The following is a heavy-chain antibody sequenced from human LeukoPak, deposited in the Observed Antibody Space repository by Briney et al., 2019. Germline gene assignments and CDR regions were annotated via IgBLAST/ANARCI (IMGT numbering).Heavy chain of an antibody. CDR2: IYTSGST. Sequence: SETLSLTCTVSGGSISSGSYYWSWVPRPAGKGLEWIGRIYTSGSTNYNPSLKSRVTISVDTSKNQFSLKLSSVTAADTAVYYCARDTAYTIFGVVIDYWYFDLWGRGTLVTVSS. D-gene: IGHD3-3*01. CDR1: GGSISSGSYY. J-gene: IGHJ2*01. CDR3: ARDTAYTIFGVVIDYWYFDL. V-gene: IGHV4-61*02.